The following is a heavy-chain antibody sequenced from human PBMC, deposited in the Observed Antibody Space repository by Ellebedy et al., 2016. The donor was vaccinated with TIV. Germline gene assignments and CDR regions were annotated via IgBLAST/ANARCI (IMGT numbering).Heavy chain of an antibody. CDR1: GYTFTSYA. CDR3: ARPITTDWFDP. J-gene: IGHJ5*02. CDR2: INAGSGNT. D-gene: IGHD4-11*01. V-gene: IGHV1-3*01. Sequence: ASVKVSCKASGYTFTSYAMHWVRQAPGQRLEWMGWINAGSGNTKYSQKFQGRVTITRDTSASTVYMELGSLRSEDTAVYYCARPITTDWFDPWGPGTLVTVSS.